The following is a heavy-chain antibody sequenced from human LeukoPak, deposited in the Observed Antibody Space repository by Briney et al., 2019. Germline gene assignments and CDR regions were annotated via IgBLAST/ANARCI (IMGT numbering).Heavy chain of an antibody. J-gene: IGHJ6*03. CDR1: GGSFSSSDYC. V-gene: IGHV4-39*01. CDR2: INHSGST. CDR3: ARHPYYYYYYMDV. Sequence: SETLSLTCTVSGGSFSSSDYCWGWIRQPPGKGLEWIGEINHSGSTNYNPSLKSRVTISVDTSKNQFSLKLSSVTAADTAVYYCARHPYYYYYYMDVLGKGTTVTISS.